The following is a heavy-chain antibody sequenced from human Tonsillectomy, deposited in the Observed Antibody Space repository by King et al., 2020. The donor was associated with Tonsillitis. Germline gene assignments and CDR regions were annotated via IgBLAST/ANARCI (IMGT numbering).Heavy chain of an antibody. CDR2: ISSSSSYI. D-gene: IGHD5-18*01. CDR1: GFTFSSYS. J-gene: IGHJ6*02. V-gene: IGHV3-21*01. CDR3: ARDQVYGDTAPPNYYYGMDV. Sequence: VQLVESGGGLVKPGGSLRLSCAASGFTFSSYSMNWVRQAPGKGLEWVSSISSSSSYIYYADSVRGRFTISRDNAKNSLYLQMNSLRAEDTAVYYCARDQVYGDTAPPNYYYGMDVWGQGTTVTVSS.